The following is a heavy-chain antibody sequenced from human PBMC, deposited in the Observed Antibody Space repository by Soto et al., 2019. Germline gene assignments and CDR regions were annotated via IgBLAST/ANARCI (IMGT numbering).Heavy chain of an antibody. Sequence: SETLSLTCTVSGGSISSSSYYWGWIRQPPGKGLEWIGSIFYSGSTYYNPSLKSRFTISVDTSKNQFSLKLSSVTAADTAVYYCGRQIRITIFGVVSSYMDVWGKGTTVTVSS. CDR2: IFYSGST. J-gene: IGHJ6*03. D-gene: IGHD3-3*01. CDR3: GRQIRITIFGVVSSYMDV. V-gene: IGHV4-39*01. CDR1: GGSISSSSYY.